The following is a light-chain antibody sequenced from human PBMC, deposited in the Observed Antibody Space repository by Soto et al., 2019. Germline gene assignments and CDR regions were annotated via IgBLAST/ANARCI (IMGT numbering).Light chain of an antibody. Sequence: EIVLTQSPGTLSLSPGERATLSCRASQSVSSSYLAWYQQKPGQAPRLLIYGASSRATGIPHRFSGSGSGTDFTLTISRLEPEDFAVYYCQQYCSSPPYTFGQGTKLEIK. CDR1: QSVSSSY. CDR3: QQYCSSPPYT. V-gene: IGKV3-20*01. J-gene: IGKJ2*01. CDR2: GAS.